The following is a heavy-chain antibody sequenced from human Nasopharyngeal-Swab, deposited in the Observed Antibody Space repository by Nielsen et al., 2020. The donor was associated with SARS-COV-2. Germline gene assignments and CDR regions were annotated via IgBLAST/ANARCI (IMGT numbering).Heavy chain of an antibody. CDR3: AKEATLGGVGDYYYMDV. D-gene: IGHD3-16*01. V-gene: IGHV3-23*01. CDR1: GFTFSSYA. J-gene: IGHJ6*03. CDR2: ISGSGGST. Sequence: GESLKISCAASGFTFSSYAMSWVRQAPGKGLEWVSAISGSGGSTYYAGSVKGRFTISRDNSKNTLYLQMNSLRADDTAVYYCAKEATLGGVGDYYYMDVWGKGTTVTVSS.